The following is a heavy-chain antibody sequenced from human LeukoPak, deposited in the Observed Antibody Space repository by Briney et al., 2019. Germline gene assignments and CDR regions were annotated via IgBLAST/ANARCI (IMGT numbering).Heavy chain of an antibody. CDR1: GGTFSSYA. Sequence: SVKVSCKASGGTFSSYAISWVRQAPGQGLEWMGGIIPIFGTANYAQKFQGRVTITADESTSTAYMELSSLRSEDTAVYYCARVGRDGYNRFDYWGQGTLVTVSS. CDR3: ARVGRDGYNRFDY. CDR2: IIPIFGTA. D-gene: IGHD5-24*01. J-gene: IGHJ4*02. V-gene: IGHV1-69*13.